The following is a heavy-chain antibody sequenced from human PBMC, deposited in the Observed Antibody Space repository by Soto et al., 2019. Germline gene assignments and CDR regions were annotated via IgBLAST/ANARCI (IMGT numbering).Heavy chain of an antibody. CDR3: ARIRGYSSDYYYYGMDV. CDR2: IDWDDDK. CDR1: GFSLSTSGMC. V-gene: IGHV2-70*11. Sequence: SGPTLVNPTQTLTLTCTFSGFSLSTSGMCVSWIRQPPGKALEWLARIDWDDDKNYSTSLKTRLTISKDTSKNQVVLTMTNMDPVDTATYYCARIRGYSSDYYYYGMDVWGQGTTVTVSS. D-gene: IGHD5-18*01. J-gene: IGHJ6*02.